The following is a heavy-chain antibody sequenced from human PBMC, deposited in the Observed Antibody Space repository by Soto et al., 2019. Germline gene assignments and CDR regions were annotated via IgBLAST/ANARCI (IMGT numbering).Heavy chain of an antibody. J-gene: IGHJ4*02. CDR2: ISSSSSYI. Sequence: GGSLRLSCAASGFTFSSYSMNWVRQAPGKGLEWVSSISSSSSYIYYADSVKGRFTISRDNAKNSLYLQMNSLRDEDTAVYFCARDFGHGYYLDYWGRGTLVTVSS. CDR3: ARDFGHGYYLDY. CDR1: GFTFSSYS. D-gene: IGHD3-3*01. V-gene: IGHV3-21*01.